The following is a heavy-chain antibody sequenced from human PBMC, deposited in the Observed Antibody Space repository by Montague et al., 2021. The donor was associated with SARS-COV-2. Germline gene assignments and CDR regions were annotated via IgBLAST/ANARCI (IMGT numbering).Heavy chain of an antibody. CDR1: GDSVSSNTAA. Sequence: CAISGDSVSSNTAAWNWIRQSPSRGLEWLGRTYYRSKWYYDYAVSAKSRMTISPDTSKNQFSLQLSSVTPEDRAVHYCARDPRYSLSWSFDYWGQGTLVTVSS. J-gene: IGHJ4*02. CDR2: TYYRSKWYY. CDR3: ARDPRYSLSWSFDY. D-gene: IGHD6-13*01. V-gene: IGHV6-1*01.